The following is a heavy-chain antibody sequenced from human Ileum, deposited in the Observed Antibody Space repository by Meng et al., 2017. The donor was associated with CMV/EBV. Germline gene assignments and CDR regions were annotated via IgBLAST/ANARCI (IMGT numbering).Heavy chain of an antibody. Sequence: GSLRLSCTVSGGSISSSSYYWGWIRQPPGKGLEWIGSIYYSGSTYYNPSLKSRVTISVDTSKNQFSLKLSSVTAADTAVYYCATRYCSSTSCYPNDAFDIWGQGTRVTVSS. CDR1: GGSISSSSYY. D-gene: IGHD2-2*01. CDR3: ATRYCSSTSCYPNDAFDI. CDR2: IYYSGST. V-gene: IGHV4-39*07. J-gene: IGHJ3*02.